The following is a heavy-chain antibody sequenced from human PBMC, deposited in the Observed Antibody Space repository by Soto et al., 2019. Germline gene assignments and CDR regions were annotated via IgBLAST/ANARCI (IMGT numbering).Heavy chain of an antibody. J-gene: IGHJ5*02. CDR1: GGTFSSYT. V-gene: IGHV1-69*08. CDR2: IIPILGIA. CDR3: ARDRRIAQDKNWFDP. Sequence: QVQLVQSGAEVKKPGSSVKVSCKASGGTFSSYTISWVRQAPGQGLEWMGRIIPILGIANYAQKFQGRVTITAHKSTSTAYMELSSLRYEDTAVYYCARDRRIAQDKNWFDPWGQGTLVTVSS. D-gene: IGHD6-13*01.